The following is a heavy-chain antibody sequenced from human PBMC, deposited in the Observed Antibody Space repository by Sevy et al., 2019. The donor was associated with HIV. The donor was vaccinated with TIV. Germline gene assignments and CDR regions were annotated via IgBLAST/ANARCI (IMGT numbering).Heavy chain of an antibody. CDR2: INPSGGST. Sequence: ASVKVSCKASGYTFTSYYMHWVRQAPGQGLEWMGIINPSGGSTSYAQKFQGRVTMTRDTSTSTVYMELSSLRSEDTAVYYCARDPVPRLDPRDYGLYGMDVWGQGTTVTVSS. V-gene: IGHV1-46*03. CDR1: GYTFTSYY. J-gene: IGHJ6*02. CDR3: ARDPVPRLDPRDYGLYGMDV. D-gene: IGHD4-17*01.